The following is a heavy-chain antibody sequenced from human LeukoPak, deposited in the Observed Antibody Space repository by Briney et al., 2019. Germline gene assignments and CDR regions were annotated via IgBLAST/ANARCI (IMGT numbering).Heavy chain of an antibody. Sequence: GGSLRLSCAASGFTLSRYSMNWVRQAPGKGLEWVASITSSISFSRDSIYYADSIKGRFTVSRDSAKNSLYLQMSSLRAEDTAVYYCARVGCTSCYHVHWFDPWGQGTLVTVSS. CDR1: GFTLSRYS. V-gene: IGHV3-21*01. D-gene: IGHD2-2*01. CDR3: ARVGCTSCYHVHWFDP. J-gene: IGHJ5*02. CDR2: ITSSISFSRDSI.